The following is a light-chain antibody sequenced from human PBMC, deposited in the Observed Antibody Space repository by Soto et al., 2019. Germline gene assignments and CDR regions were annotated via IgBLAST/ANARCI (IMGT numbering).Light chain of an antibody. V-gene: IGLV2-8*01. CDR3: SSYAGSNTPWV. J-gene: IGLJ3*02. Sequence: QSALTQPPSASGSPGQSVTISCTGTSSDVGGYNYVSWYQQHPGKAPKLMIDEVSKRPSGVPDRFSGSKSGNTASLTVSGLQAEDEADYYCSSYAGSNTPWVFGGGTKLTVL. CDR2: EVS. CDR1: SSDVGGYNY.